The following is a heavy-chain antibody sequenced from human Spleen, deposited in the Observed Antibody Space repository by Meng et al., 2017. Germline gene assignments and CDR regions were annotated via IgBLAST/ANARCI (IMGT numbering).Heavy chain of an antibody. J-gene: IGHJ4*02. CDR2: INTSVGYT. CDR3: ARASRVLGGFDY. V-gene: IGHV1-46*01. CDR1: GYTFTSYA. D-gene: IGHD3-16*01. Sequence: QVQLVQSGSELKKPGASVKVSCKASGYTFTSYAMNWVRQAPGQGLEWMGIINTSVGYTSHAQKFQGRVTMTRDTSTSTVHMEVSSLRSADTAVYYCARASRVLGGFDYWGQGTLVTVSS.